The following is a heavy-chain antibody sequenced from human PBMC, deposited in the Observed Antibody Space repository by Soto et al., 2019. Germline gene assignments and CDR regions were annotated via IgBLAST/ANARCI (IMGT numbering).Heavy chain of an antibody. Sequence: EVQLVESGGGLVKPGGPLRLSCAASGFAFSSYSMNWVRQAPGKGLEWVAFITIRSSYIYYADSVRGRFTISRDNAKNSLYLQMDGLRAEDTAVYSCARDDGWLVLDYWGQGTLVTVSS. J-gene: IGHJ4*02. CDR1: GFAFSSYS. CDR3: ARDDGWLVLDY. V-gene: IGHV3-21*06. CDR2: ITIRSSYI. D-gene: IGHD6-19*01.